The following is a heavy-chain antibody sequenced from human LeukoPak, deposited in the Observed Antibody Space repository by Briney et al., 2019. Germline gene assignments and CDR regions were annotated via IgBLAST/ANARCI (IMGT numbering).Heavy chain of an antibody. CDR1: GFTVSSHW. CDR2: VKQDVSEK. D-gene: IGHD3-10*01. V-gene: IGHV3-7*01. Sequence: PGGSLRLSCAASGFTVSSHWMTWVRQAPGKGLEWVASVKQDVSEKYYVDSVKGRFTISRDNAKNSLYLQMNSLRVEDTALYYCARGTPYGLRSGLFDYWGQGALVTVSS. CDR3: ARGTPYGLRSGLFDY. J-gene: IGHJ4*02.